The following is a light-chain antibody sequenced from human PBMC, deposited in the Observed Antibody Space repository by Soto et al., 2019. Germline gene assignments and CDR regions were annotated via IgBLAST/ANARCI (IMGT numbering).Light chain of an antibody. CDR2: GVS. CDR3: QQGHDWPLT. V-gene: IGKV3-15*01. CDR1: QSISGE. Sequence: EIVMTQSPATLSVSPGERATLSCRASQSISGELAWYQQRPGQPPRLLIYGVSTRATGVPDRFSGSGSGSDFTLTTSGLQSEDFAVYYCQQGHDWPLTFGQGTRLDI. J-gene: IGKJ2*01.